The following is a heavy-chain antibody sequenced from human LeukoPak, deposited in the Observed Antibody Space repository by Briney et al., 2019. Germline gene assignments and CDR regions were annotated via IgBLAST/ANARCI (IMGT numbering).Heavy chain of an antibody. J-gene: IGHJ4*02. CDR2: INPNTGNP. D-gene: IGHD6-19*01. CDR1: GYTFTRYA. Sequence: ASVKVSCKASGYTFTRYAMNWLRQAPGQGLEWMGWINPNTGNPTYAQAFTGRFVFSLDTSVSTAYLQISSLNTEDTAVYYCAIDQPVAGVSSFDSWGQGTLVTVSS. V-gene: IGHV7-4-1*02. CDR3: AIDQPVAGVSSFDS.